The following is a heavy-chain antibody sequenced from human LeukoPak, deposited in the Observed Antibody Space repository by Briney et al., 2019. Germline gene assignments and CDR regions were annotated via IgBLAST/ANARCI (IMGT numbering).Heavy chain of an antibody. CDR1: GGSISSSSYY. J-gene: IGHJ4*02. CDR2: IYYSGRT. D-gene: IGHD1-7*01. V-gene: IGHV4-39*07. Sequence: SETLSLTCTVSGGSISSSSYYWGWIRQPPGKGLEWIGSIYYSGRTYYNPSLKSRVTISVDTSKNQFSLKLSSVTAADTALYYCARLNGNFQNFYDYWGQGTLVTVSS. CDR3: ARLNGNFQNFYDY.